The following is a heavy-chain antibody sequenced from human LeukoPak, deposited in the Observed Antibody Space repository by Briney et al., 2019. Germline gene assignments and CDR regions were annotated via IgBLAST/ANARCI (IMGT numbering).Heavy chain of an antibody. CDR1: GESFSGYY. CDR3: AREGRYYSSTSCYIDY. Sequence: SETLSLTCAVYGESFSGYYWSWIRQPPGKGLEWIGEINHSGSTNYNPSLKSRVTISVDTSKNQFSLKLSSVTAADTAVYYCAREGRYYSSTSCYIDYWGQGTLVTVSS. CDR2: INHSGST. D-gene: IGHD2-2*02. V-gene: IGHV4-34*01. J-gene: IGHJ4*02.